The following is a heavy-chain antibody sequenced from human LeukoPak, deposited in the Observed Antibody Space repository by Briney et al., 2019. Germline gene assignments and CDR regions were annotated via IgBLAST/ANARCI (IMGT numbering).Heavy chain of an antibody. CDR1: GFTFSTYY. CDR3: ASRYCSGTSCYAFDY. Sequence: PGGSLRLSCAASGFTFSTYYMNWVRQPPGKGLEWVSSISGSGTYKYYEDSVKGRFTISRDNAENSLYLQMNSLRVEDTAVYYCASRYCSGTSCYAFDYWGQGTLVTVSS. D-gene: IGHD2-2*01. V-gene: IGHV3-21*01. J-gene: IGHJ4*02. CDR2: ISGSGTYK.